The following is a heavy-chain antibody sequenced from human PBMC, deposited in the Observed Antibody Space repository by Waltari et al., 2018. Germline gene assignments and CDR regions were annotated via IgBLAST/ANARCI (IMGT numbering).Heavy chain of an antibody. Sequence: QVQLVQSGAEVKKPGASVKVSCKASGYPFITYGISWARQAPGQGLEWMGWISPYNGNLNYAQKLEDRVTMTTDTSTSTAYMDLRSLRSGDTAVYYCARIRGGGSGTTDAFDIWGQGTMVTVSS. V-gene: IGHV1-18*01. CDR3: ARIRGGGSGTTDAFDI. CDR1: GYPFITYG. D-gene: IGHD3-10*01. CDR2: ISPYNGNL. J-gene: IGHJ3*02.